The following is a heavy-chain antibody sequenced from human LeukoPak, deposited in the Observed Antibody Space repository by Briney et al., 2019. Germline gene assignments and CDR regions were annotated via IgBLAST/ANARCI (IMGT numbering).Heavy chain of an antibody. V-gene: IGHV1-2*02. J-gene: IGHJ3*02. CDR2: INPNSGGT. CDR1: GYTFTGYY. Sequence: ASVKVSCKASGYTFTGYYMHWVRQAPGQGLEWMGWINPNSGGTNYAQKFQGRVTMTRDTSISTAYMELSRLRSDDTAVYYCARPIGDLYYYDSSANDAFDIWGQGTMVTVSS. CDR3: ARPIGDLYYYDSSANDAFDI. D-gene: IGHD3-22*01.